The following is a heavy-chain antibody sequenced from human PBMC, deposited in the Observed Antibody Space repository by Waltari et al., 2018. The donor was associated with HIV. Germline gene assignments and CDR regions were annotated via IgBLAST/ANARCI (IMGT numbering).Heavy chain of an antibody. CDR1: GGSFEGYF. CDR2: ISYNGNT. Sequence: QIQLQQSGPGLIKPSETLSLTCTVSGGSFEGYFLTWVRQSPEKGLEWIGYISYNGNTNYNPSLNGRVTFALDTSTSLFSLILKSVTAADTGVYYCATAPGRRAVGLSPWSQGTLVTVS. D-gene: IGHD6-19*01. J-gene: IGHJ5*02. V-gene: IGHV4-59*08. CDR3: ATAPGRRAVGLSP.